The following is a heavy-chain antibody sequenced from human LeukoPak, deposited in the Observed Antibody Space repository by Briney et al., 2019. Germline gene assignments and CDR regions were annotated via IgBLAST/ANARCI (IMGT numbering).Heavy chain of an antibody. CDR2: KKQDGSEK. CDR3: ARDRSSGWYLTPGFDP. D-gene: IGHD6-19*01. V-gene: IGHV3-7*04. Sequence: HPGGPLRLSCAASGFTFSNYWMSWVRQAPGKGLEGVASKKQDGSEKYYVYSVKGRFTISRDNAKNSLYLQINSLRAEDTAVYYCARDRSSGWYLTPGFDPWGQGTLVTVSS. CDR1: GFTFSNYW. J-gene: IGHJ5*02.